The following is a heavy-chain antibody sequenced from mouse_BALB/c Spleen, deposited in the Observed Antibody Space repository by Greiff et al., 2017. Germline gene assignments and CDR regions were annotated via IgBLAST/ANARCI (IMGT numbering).Heavy chain of an antibody. D-gene: IGHD1-1*01. V-gene: IGHV1-80*01. J-gene: IGHJ2*01. Sequence: VKLMESGAELVRPGSSVKISCKASGYAFSSYWMNWVKQRPGQGLEWIGQIYPGDGDTNYNGKFKGKATLTADKSSSTAYMQLSSLTSEDSAVYFCARRGYGSHYFDYWGQGTTLTVSS. CDR2: IYPGDGDT. CDR1: GYAFSSYW. CDR3: ARRGYGSHYFDY.